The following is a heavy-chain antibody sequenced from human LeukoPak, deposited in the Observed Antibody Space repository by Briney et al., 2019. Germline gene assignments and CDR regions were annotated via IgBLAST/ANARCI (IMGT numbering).Heavy chain of an antibody. CDR1: GGSISTYY. J-gene: IGHJ5*02. V-gene: IGHV4-59*01. D-gene: IGHD3-22*01. Sequence: SETLSLTCTVSGGSISTYYWSWIRQPPGKGLEWIGYIYYSGSTNYNPSLKSRVTISVDTSKNQFSLKLSSVTAADTAVYYCARGRRLYYDSSGYSNWFDPWGQGTLVTVSS. CDR2: IYYSGST. CDR3: ARGRRLYYDSSGYSNWFDP.